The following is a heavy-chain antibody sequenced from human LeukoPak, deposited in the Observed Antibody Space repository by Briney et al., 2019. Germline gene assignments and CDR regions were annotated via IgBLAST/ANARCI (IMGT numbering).Heavy chain of an antibody. V-gene: IGHV3-53*01. J-gene: IGHJ3*02. D-gene: IGHD6-13*01. Sequence: GGSLRLSCAASGFTVSSNYMSWVRRAPGKGLEWVSVIYSGGSTYYADSVKGRFTISRDNSKNTLYLQMNSLRAEDTAVYYCARVYRQQLGRAFDIWGQGTMVTVSS. CDR2: IYSGGST. CDR1: GFTVSSNY. CDR3: ARVYRQQLGRAFDI.